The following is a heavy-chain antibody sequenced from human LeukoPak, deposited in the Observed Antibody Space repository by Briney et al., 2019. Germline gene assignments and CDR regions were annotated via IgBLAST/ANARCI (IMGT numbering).Heavy chain of an antibody. Sequence: GGSLRLSCAASGFTFRSYGMHWVRQAPGKGLEWVAATWYDGSNEYYADSVKGRFTISRDNSKNTLYLQMNSLRAEDTAVYYCAKGRASAGTDYFDYWGQGALVTVSS. V-gene: IGHV3-33*06. J-gene: IGHJ4*02. D-gene: IGHD6-13*01. CDR2: TWYDGSNE. CDR3: AKGRASAGTDYFDY. CDR1: GFTFRSYG.